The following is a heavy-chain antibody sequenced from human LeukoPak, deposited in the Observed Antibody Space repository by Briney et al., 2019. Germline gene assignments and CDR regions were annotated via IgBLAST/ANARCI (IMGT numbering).Heavy chain of an antibody. CDR2: ISSSGSTI. V-gene: IGHV3-11*01. CDR1: GFTFSDYY. J-gene: IGHJ6*02. CDR3: ASSWFGASFYYYGMDV. Sequence: GGSLRLSCAASGFTFSDYYMSWIRQAPGKGLEWVSYISSSGSTIYYADSVKGRFTISRDNAKNSLYLQMNSLRAEDTAVYYCASSWFGASFYYYGMDVWGQGTTVTVSS. D-gene: IGHD3-10*01.